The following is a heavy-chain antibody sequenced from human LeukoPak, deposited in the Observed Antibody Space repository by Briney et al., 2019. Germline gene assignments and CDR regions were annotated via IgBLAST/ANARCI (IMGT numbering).Heavy chain of an antibody. J-gene: IGHJ4*02. CDR3: ARNLGEIFGVVVPAALMY. D-gene: IGHD2-2*01. Sequence: PGGSLRLSCAASGFTFSSYWMHWVRQAPGMGLVWVSRINSDGSSTSYADSVKGRFTISRDNAKNTLYLQMNSLRAEDTAVYYCARNLGEIFGVVVPAALMYWGQGTLVTVSS. CDR1: GFTFSSYW. CDR2: INSDGSST. V-gene: IGHV3-74*01.